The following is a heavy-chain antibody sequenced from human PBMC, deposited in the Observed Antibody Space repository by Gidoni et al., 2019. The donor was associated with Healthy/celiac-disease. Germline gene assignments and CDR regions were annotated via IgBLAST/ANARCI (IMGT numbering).Heavy chain of an antibody. V-gene: IGHV3-21*01. CDR1: GLTFSSYS. J-gene: IGHJ4*02. Sequence: RLSCAASGLTFSSYSMNWVRQAPGKGLEWVLSISSSSSYIYYADSVKGRFTISRDNAKNSLYLQMNSLRAEATAVYYCASIYSSSWYFNYWGQGTLVTVSS. CDR2: ISSSSSYI. CDR3: ASIYSSSWYFNY. D-gene: IGHD6-13*01.